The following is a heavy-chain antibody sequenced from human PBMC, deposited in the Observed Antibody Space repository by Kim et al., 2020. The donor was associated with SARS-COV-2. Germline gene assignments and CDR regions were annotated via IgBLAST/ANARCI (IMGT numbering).Heavy chain of an antibody. CDR2: VYHSGST. V-gene: IGHV4-39*01. D-gene: IGHD3-22*01. J-gene: IGHJ4*02. Sequence: SETLSLTCTVSGDSISSSFNYWGWIRQPPGKGLEWIGSVYHSGSTYDSPSLKCPVTVSVDTSKTEFSLKVPSVTAADTAVYFCARLPHDSSGYVDCWGQGILVTVSS. CDR3: ARLPHDSSGYVDC. CDR1: GDSISSSFNY.